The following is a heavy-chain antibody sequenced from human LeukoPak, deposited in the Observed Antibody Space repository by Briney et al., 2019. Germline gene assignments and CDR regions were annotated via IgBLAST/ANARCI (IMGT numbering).Heavy chain of an antibody. J-gene: IGHJ5*02. D-gene: IGHD3-22*01. CDR3: ARDAYDSSGYWRWWFDP. CDR2: IYYSGST. V-gene: IGHV4-30-4*01. Sequence: SETLSLTCTVSGGSISSGDYYWSWIRQPPGKGLEWIGYIYYSGSTYYNPSLKSRVTISVDTSKNQSSLKLSSVTAADTAVYYCARDAYDSSGYWRWWFDPWGQGTLVTVSS. CDR1: GGSISSGDYY.